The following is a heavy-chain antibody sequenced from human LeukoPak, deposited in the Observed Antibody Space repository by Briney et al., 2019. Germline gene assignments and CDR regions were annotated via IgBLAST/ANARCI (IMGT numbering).Heavy chain of an antibody. CDR3: ARDKDIVVVPAAMTWDYYYGMDV. CDR2: IYYSGST. Sequence: SETLSLTCTGSGGSVSSGSYYWSWIRQPPGKGLEWIGYIYYSGSTNYNPSLKSRVTISVDTSKNQFSLKLSSVTAADTAVYYCARDKDIVVVPAAMTWDYYYGMDVWGKGTTVTVSS. CDR1: GGSVSSGSYY. J-gene: IGHJ6*04. V-gene: IGHV4-61*01. D-gene: IGHD2-2*01.